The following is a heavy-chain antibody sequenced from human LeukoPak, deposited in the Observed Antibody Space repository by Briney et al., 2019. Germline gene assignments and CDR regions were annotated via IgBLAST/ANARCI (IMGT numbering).Heavy chain of an antibody. CDR3: ARDGYGDSYFDY. D-gene: IGHD4-17*01. Sequence: GGSLRLSCAASGFTFSSYSMNWVRQAPGEGLEWVSSISSSSSYIYYADSVKGRFTISRDNAKNSLYLQMNSLRAEDTAVYYCARDGYGDSYFDYWGQGTLVTVSS. CDR1: GFTFSSYS. V-gene: IGHV3-21*01. CDR2: ISSSSSYI. J-gene: IGHJ4*02.